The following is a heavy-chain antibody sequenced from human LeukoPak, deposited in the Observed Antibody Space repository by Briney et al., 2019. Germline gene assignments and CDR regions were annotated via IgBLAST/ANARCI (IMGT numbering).Heavy chain of an antibody. Sequence: GGSLRLSCAASGFTVSSNYMSWVRQAPGKGLEWVSVIYSGGSTYYADSVKGRFSISRDNSKNTLYLQMNSLRAEDTAVYYCARVGKQWLGLFGYWGQGTLVTVSS. D-gene: IGHD6-19*01. J-gene: IGHJ4*02. CDR3: ARVGKQWLGLFGY. V-gene: IGHV3-53*01. CDR2: IYSGGST. CDR1: GFTVSSNY.